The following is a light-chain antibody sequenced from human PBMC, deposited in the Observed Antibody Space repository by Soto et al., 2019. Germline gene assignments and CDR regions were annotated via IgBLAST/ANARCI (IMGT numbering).Light chain of an antibody. CDR3: QQYHSSLWT. Sequence: EIVLTQSPGTLSLSPGERATLSCRASQTVSSIYLAWYQQKPGQAPRLLIYNGSNRATGIPDRFSGSGSGTAFTLTISRLEPEDFAVYYCQQYHSSLWTFGQGTKVDSK. CDR2: NGS. CDR1: QTVSSIY. J-gene: IGKJ1*01. V-gene: IGKV3-20*01.